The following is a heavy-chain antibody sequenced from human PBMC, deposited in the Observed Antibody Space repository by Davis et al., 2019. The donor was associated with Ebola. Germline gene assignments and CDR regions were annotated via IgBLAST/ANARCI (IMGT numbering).Heavy chain of an antibody. D-gene: IGHD3-3*01. CDR2: IWYDGSNK. J-gene: IGHJ4*02. CDR3: AKDNPPYYDFWSGYLDY. CDR1: GFTFSSYG. Sequence: GESLKISCAASGFTFSSYGMHWVRQAPGKGLEGVSIIWYDGSNKDYADSVKGRFTISRDDSKNTVYLQMNSLRAEDTAVYYCAKDNPPYYDFWSGYLDYWGQGTLVTVSS. V-gene: IGHV3-33*06.